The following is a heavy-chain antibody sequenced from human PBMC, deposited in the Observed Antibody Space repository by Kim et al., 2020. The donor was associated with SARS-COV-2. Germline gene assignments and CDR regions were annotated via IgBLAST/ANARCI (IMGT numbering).Heavy chain of an antibody. Sequence: GGSLRLSCVASGYSFSIYAFHWVRQAPGKGPEWVAVISSDGSKKYYADVLKGRFTISRNNHKNTLYLQMNNLRPDDTALYYCARDGLTGRESGAGMIYYVDHWGQGPPVTVSS. CDR2: ISSDGSKK. CDR3: ARDGLTGRESGAGMIYYVDH. CDR1: GYSFSIYA. V-gene: IGHV3-30*03. J-gene: IGHJ4*02. D-gene: IGHD6-13*01.